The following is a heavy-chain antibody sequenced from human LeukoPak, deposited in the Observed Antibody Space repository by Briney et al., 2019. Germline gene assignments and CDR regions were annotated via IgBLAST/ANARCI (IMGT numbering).Heavy chain of an antibody. J-gene: IGHJ1*01. CDR2: ISGSGGST. V-gene: IGHV3-23*01. Sequence: GGSLRLSCAASGFTFSSYAMSWVRQAPGKGLEWVSAISGSGGSTYYADSVKGRFTISRDNSKNTPYLQMNSLRAEDTAVYYCAKDVWDDFWSGYYPEYFQHWGQGTLVTVSS. D-gene: IGHD3-3*01. CDR1: GFTFSSYA. CDR3: AKDVWDDFWSGYYPEYFQH.